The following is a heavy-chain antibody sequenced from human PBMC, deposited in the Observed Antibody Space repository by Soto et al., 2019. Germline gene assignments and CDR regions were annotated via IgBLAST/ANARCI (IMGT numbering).Heavy chain of an antibody. Sequence: PGGSLRLSCAASGFTFSAYDMHWVRQAPGKGLEWVALISYDGSKNDYADSAKGRFTISRDDAKNSLYLQMNSLRPEDTAFYYCIKDTTPGGLDYWGRPILVTVSS. J-gene: IGHJ4*02. D-gene: IGHD3-16*01. CDR3: IKDTTPGGLDY. CDR1: GFTFSAYD. CDR2: ISYDGSKN. V-gene: IGHV3-30*18.